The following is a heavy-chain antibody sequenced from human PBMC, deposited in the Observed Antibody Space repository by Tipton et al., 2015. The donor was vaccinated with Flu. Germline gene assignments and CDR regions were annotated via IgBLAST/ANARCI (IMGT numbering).Heavy chain of an antibody. CDR3: ARVTTLWFGEGDAFDI. CDR2: IYYSGST. Sequence: GLVKPSETLSLTCTVSGGSISSYYWSWIRQPPGKGLEWIGYIYYSGSTNYNPSLKSRVTISVDTSKNQFSLKLSSVTAADTAVYYCARVTTLWFGEGDAFDIWGQGTMVTVSS. D-gene: IGHD3-10*01. CDR1: GGSISSYY. V-gene: IGHV4-59*01. J-gene: IGHJ3*02.